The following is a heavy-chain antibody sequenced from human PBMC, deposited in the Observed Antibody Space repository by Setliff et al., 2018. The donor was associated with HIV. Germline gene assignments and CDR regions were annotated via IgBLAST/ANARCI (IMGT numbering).Heavy chain of an antibody. Sequence: SETLSLTCTVSGGSISRYFWNWIRQPPGKGLEWIGHIYTTGSTNYNPSLKSRVTISMDTSKNQFSLNLNSVTATDTAVYYCAKRTFGSGRLDPWGQGTLVTVSS. CDR3: AKRTFGSGRLDP. CDR1: GGSISRYF. V-gene: IGHV4-4*08. J-gene: IGHJ5*02. D-gene: IGHD3-16*01. CDR2: IYTTGST.